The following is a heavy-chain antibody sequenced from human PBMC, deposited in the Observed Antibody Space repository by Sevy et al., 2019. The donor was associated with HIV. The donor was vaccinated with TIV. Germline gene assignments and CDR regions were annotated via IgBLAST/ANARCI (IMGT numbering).Heavy chain of an antibody. CDR2: LSFGCGEI. J-gene: IGHJ4*02. D-gene: IGHD1-26*01. V-gene: IGHV3-23*01. CDR3: AREGSTKPHDY. Sequence: GKSLKISCAASGFTFSKYSMSWVRQPPGKGLEWVSTLSFGCGEINYADSVKGRFTISRDNSKSSVYLQMNNLRPEDTAVYYCAREGSTKPHDYWGQGTLVTVSS. CDR1: GFTFSKYS.